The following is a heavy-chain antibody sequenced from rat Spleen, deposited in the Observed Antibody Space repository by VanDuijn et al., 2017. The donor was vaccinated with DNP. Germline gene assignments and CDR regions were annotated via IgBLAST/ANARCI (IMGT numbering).Heavy chain of an antibody. D-gene: IGHD1-6*01. CDR1: GFTFSDYY. V-gene: IGHV5-20*01. Sequence: EVQLVESGGGLVQPGRSLKLSCAASGFTFSDYYMAWVRQAPTKGLECVAYISYDGDSTYYGDSVKGRFTISRDIAKSSLYLQMDSLRSEDTATYYCATSPYFGYNYFDYWGQGVMVTVSS. CDR3: ATSPYFGYNYFDY. CDR2: ISYDGDST. J-gene: IGHJ2*01.